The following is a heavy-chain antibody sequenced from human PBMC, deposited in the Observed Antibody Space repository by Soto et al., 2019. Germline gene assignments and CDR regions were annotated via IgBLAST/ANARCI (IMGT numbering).Heavy chain of an antibody. CDR3: ARAWGVPGPLYDYPGMDV. V-gene: IGHV3-74*01. J-gene: IGHJ6*02. Sequence: PGGSLRLSCAASGFTFGNYWMHWVRQAPGKGLVWVSRINGDGISTYYADSVRGRFLISRDNAKNTLYLQMSNLRAEDTALYYCARAWGVPGPLYDYPGMDVWGQGTTVTVSS. CDR1: GFTFGNYW. CDR2: INGDGIST. D-gene: IGHD2-2*01.